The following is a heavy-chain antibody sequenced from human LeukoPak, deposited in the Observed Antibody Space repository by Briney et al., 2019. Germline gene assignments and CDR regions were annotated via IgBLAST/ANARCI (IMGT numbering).Heavy chain of an antibody. CDR3: ARDLGYYGQGRAD. D-gene: IGHD3-3*01. CDR1: GDSIISGYY. Sequence: SETLSLTCSVSGDSIISGYYWGWIRQSPGKGLEWIGSMHHGGNTYYNPSLESRAIISMDTSKNQFFLKLSSVTAADTAMYYCARDLGYYGQGRADWGQGTLVIVSS. V-gene: IGHV4-38-2*02. J-gene: IGHJ4*02. CDR2: MHHGGNT.